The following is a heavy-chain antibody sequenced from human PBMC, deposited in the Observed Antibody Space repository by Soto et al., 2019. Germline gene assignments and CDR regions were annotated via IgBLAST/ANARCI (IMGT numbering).Heavy chain of an antibody. CDR3: AKDGGRDGYFGNWFDP. CDR1: GGTFSNYA. D-gene: IGHD5-12*01. J-gene: IGHJ5*02. CDR2: IIPIFGTS. V-gene: IGHV1-69*15. Sequence: QVQLMQSGAEVKKPGSSVKVSCKASGGTFSNYAITWVRQAPGQGLEWLGRIIPIFGTSNYAQKFQGRVTITADESTPTAYMELSILRSDETAVYYCAKDGGRDGYFGNWFDPWGQGTLVTVYS.